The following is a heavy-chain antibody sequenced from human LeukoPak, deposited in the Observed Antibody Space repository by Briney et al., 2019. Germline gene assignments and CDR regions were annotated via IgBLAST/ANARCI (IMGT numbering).Heavy chain of an antibody. CDR3: ARVSYCSSTSCTRYYYYYMDV. Sequence: GGSLRLSCAASGFTFSSYSMNWVRQAPGKGLEWVSYISSSSSTIYYADSVKGRFTISRDNAKNLLYLQMNSLRAEDTAVYYCARVSYCSSTSCTRYYYYYMDVWGKGTTVTVSS. CDR2: ISSSSSTI. CDR1: GFTFSSYS. V-gene: IGHV3-48*01. D-gene: IGHD2-2*01. J-gene: IGHJ6*03.